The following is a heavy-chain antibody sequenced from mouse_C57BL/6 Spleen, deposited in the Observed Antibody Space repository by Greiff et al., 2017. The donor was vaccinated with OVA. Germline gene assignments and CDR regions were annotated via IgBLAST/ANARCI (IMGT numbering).Heavy chain of an antibody. CDR1: GYAFSSYW. Sequence: VQLQESGAELVKPGASVKISCKASGYAFSSYWMNWVKQRPGKGLEWIGQIYPGDGDTNYNGKLKGKATLTADKSSSTAYMQLSSLTSEDSAVYFCARCYYGNYWYFDVWGTGTTVTVSS. CDR2: IYPGDGDT. CDR3: ARCYYGNYWYFDV. V-gene: IGHV1-80*01. J-gene: IGHJ1*03. D-gene: IGHD2-1*01.